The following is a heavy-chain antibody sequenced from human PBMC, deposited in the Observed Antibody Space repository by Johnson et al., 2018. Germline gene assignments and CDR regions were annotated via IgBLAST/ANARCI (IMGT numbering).Heavy chain of an antibody. CDR2: ISYDGSNE. D-gene: IGHD3-10*01. Sequence: QVQLVQSGGGVVQPGRSLRLSCAASGFTFRSYALHWVRQAPDKGLEWVAIISYDGSNEYYADSVKGRFTISRDNSKNTLYLQMHSLRAEDTAVYYCARDRSWFGPSGTTHAEYFQHWGQGTLVTGSS. CDR1: GFTFRSYA. J-gene: IGHJ1*01. V-gene: IGHV3-30-3*01. CDR3: ARDRSWFGPSGTTHAEYFQH.